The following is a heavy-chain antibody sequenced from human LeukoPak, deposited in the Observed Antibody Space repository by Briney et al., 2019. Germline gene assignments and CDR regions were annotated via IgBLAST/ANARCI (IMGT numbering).Heavy chain of an antibody. CDR1: GYTFISYA. Sequence: ASVKASCKASGYTFISYAMNWVRQAPGQGLQYMGWINTNTGNPTYAQGFTGRFLFSLDTSVSTAYLQINSLLPEDTAVYYCASQRSGAFDYWGQGTLVTVSS. V-gene: IGHV7-4-1*02. D-gene: IGHD4-17*01. CDR2: INTNTGNP. J-gene: IGHJ4*02. CDR3: ASQRSGAFDY.